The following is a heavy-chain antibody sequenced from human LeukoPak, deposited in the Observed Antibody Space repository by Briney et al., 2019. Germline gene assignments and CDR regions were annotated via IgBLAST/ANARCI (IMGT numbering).Heavy chain of an antibody. CDR1: GSTFGTYA. CDR2: ISNSGGST. V-gene: IGHV3-23*01. D-gene: IGHD5-24*01. CDR3: AKVPRLEMATTVFPTDY. J-gene: IGHJ4*02. Sequence: PGGSLRLSCAASGSTFGTYAMSWVRQAPGKGLEWVSTISNSGGSTYYSDSVKGRFTISRDNSKNTLYLQMDSLRAEDTAVYYCAKVPRLEMATTVFPTDYWGQGTLVTVSS.